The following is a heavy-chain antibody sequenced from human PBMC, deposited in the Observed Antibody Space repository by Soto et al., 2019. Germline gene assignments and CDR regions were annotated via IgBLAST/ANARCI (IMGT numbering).Heavy chain of an antibody. CDR1: VYNFASYW. J-gene: IGHJ4*02. CDR3: TRGATVTAEFDK. Sequence: GESLKISCEGSVYNFASYWITWVRHMPGKGLEWMGRIDPSDSFTNYSPSFKGRVTISADESVSTAYLQWSSLQASDTAMYYCTRGATVTAEFDKWGQGTQVTVSS. V-gene: IGHV5-10-1*01. CDR2: IDPSDSFT. D-gene: IGHD4-17*01.